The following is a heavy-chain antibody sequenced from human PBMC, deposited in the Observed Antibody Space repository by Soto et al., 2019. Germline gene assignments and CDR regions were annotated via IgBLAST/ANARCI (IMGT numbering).Heavy chain of an antibody. CDR3: AHAYGGRSLY. D-gene: IGHD1-26*01. V-gene: IGHV2-5*02. Sequence: QITLKESGPTLVKPTQTLTLTCTFSGFSLTTDRVGVGWIRQPPGEALEWLAVIYWDDSKTYRPSRESRLTITKDTSKNQVALTMTSMDSLDTATYYCAHAYGGRSLYWGQGTLVTVSS. J-gene: IGHJ4*02. CDR1: GFSLTTDRVG. CDR2: IYWDDSK.